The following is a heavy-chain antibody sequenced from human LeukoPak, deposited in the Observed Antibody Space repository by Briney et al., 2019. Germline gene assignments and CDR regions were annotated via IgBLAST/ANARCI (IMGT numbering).Heavy chain of an antibody. Sequence: GGSLRLSCAASGFTVSTNYMTWVRQAPGKGLEWVSVIYSGGSTYYADSVKGRFTISRDNAKNSLYLQMNSLRAEDTAVYYCARVSIGGYSGYDRDTGNNWFDPWGQGTLVTVSS. CDR2: IYSGGST. CDR1: GFTVSTNY. V-gene: IGHV3-53*01. D-gene: IGHD5-12*01. CDR3: ARVSIGGYSGYDRDTGNNWFDP. J-gene: IGHJ5*02.